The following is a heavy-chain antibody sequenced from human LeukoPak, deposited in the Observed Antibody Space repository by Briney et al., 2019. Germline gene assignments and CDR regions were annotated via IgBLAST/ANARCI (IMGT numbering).Heavy chain of an antibody. CDR1: GFTFSSYA. J-gene: IGHJ4*02. V-gene: IGHV3-23*01. CDR3: AKAPPSTVTTWGAYYFDY. Sequence: PGGSLRLSCAASGFTFSSYAMSWVRQAPGKGLEWVSAISGSGGSTYYADSVKGRFTISRDNSKNTLYLQMNSLRAEDTAVYYCAKAPPSTVTTWGAYYFDYWGQGTLVTVSS. CDR2: ISGSGGST. D-gene: IGHD4-11*01.